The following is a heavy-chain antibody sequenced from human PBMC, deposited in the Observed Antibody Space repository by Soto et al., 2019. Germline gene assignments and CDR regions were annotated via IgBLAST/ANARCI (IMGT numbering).Heavy chain of an antibody. CDR2: IWYDGSNK. Sequence: PGGPLRLSCAASGFTFSSYGMHWVRQAPGKVLEWVAVIWYDGSNKYYADSVKGRFTISRDNSKNTLYLQMNSLRAEDTAVYYCARDGRYYDYVWGSYRLGNYFDYWGQGT. V-gene: IGHV3-33*01. D-gene: IGHD3-16*02. CDR3: ARDGRYYDYVWGSYRLGNYFDY. CDR1: GFTFSSYG. J-gene: IGHJ4*02.